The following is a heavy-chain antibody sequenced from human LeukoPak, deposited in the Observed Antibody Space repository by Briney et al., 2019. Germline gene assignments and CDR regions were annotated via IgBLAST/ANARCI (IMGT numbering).Heavy chain of an antibody. J-gene: IGHJ4*02. D-gene: IGHD1-26*01. Sequence: GASVKVSCKTSGYTFTYYYIHWVRQAPGQGLEWMGWINTNSGGTNYAQKFQGRVTMTRDTSISTAYMDLSSLTSDDTAVYYCARNLVGPTDVDYWGQGTPVTVSA. CDR1: GYTFTYYY. V-gene: IGHV1-2*02. CDR3: ARNLVGPTDVDY. CDR2: INTNSGGT.